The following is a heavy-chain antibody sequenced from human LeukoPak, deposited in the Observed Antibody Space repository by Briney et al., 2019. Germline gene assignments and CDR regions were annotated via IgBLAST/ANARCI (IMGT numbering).Heavy chain of an antibody. D-gene: IGHD3-22*01. V-gene: IGHV3-30*18. CDR3: AKVRSGYYYDS. CDR1: GFTFSSYG. CDR2: ISHDRSIK. Sequence: GRSLRLSCAASGFTFSSYGMHWVRQAPGKGLEWVAVISHDRSIKSYADSVRGRFTISRDTSKNKLYLQMNSLRAEDTAVYYCAKVRSGYYYDSWGRGTLVTVSP. J-gene: IGHJ5*01.